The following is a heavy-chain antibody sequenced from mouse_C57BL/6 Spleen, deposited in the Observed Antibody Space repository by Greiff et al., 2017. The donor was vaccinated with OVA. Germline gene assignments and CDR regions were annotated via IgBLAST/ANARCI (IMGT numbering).Heavy chain of an antibody. CDR3: KRDHSDYGCDV. D-gene: IGHD1-2*01. V-gene: IGHV5-9-1*02. CDR2: ISSGGDYI. CDR1: GFTFSSYA. J-gene: IGHJ1*03. Sequence: EVKLMESGEGLVKPGGSLKLSCAASGFTFSSYAMSWVRQTPEKRLEWVAYISSGGDYIYYADTVKGRFTISRDNAKNTLYLQMSSLKSEDTAVYYYKRDHSDYGCDVWGTGTTVTVSA.